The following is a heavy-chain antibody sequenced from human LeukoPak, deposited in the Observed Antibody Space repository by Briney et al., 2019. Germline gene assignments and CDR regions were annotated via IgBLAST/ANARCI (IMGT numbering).Heavy chain of an antibody. CDR1: GYTSTGYY. Sequence: ASVKVSCKASGYTSTGYYMHWVRQAPGQGLEWMGWINPNSGGTNYAQKFQGRVTMTRDTSISTAYMELSRLRSDDTAVYYCARDARFLEWATNNFDYWGQGTLVTVSS. CDR2: INPNSGGT. V-gene: IGHV1-2*02. D-gene: IGHD3-3*01. J-gene: IGHJ4*02. CDR3: ARDARFLEWATNNFDY.